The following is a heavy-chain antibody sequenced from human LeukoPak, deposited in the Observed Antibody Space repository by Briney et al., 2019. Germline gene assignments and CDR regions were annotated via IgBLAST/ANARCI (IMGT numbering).Heavy chain of an antibody. V-gene: IGHV3-23*01. CDR2: ISGGGETT. J-gene: IGHJ4*02. D-gene: IGHD4-17*01. Sequence: GGSLRLSCAASGFTFNNYAMNWVRQAPGKGLEWVSSISGGGETTYYADCAKGRFTISRDNSQNTLYLQMNSLRAEDTAVYYCARDYADYVGYFFFDYWGQGTLVTVSS. CDR3: ARDYADYVGYFFFDY. CDR1: GFTFNNYA.